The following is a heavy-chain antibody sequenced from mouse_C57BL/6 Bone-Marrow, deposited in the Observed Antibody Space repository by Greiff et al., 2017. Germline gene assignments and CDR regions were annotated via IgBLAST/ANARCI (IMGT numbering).Heavy chain of an antibody. J-gene: IGHJ3*01. V-gene: IGHV1-64*01. D-gene: IGHD1-1*01. CDR3: ARAIYYYGSSPFAY. CDR2: IHPNSGST. Sequence: QVQLKQPGAELVKPGASVKLSCKASGYTFTSYWMHWVKQRPGQGLEWIGMIHPNSGSTNYNEKFKSKATLTVDKASSTAYMQLSSLTSEDSAVYYCARAIYYYGSSPFAYWGQGTRVTVSA. CDR1: GYTFTSYW.